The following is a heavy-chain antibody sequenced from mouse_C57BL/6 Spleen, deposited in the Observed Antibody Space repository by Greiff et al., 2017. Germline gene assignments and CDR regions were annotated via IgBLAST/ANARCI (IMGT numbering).Heavy chain of an antibody. CDR2: IYPGDGDT. Sequence: VQRVESGPELVKPGASVKISCKASGYAFSSSWMNWVKQRPGKGLEWIGRIYPGDGDTNYNGQFKGKATLTADKSSSTAYMHLSSLTSVDSAVYFFAIWGRDGYGDALAYWGQGTLVTVSA. D-gene: IGHD2-2*01. J-gene: IGHJ3*01. V-gene: IGHV1-82*01. CDR3: AIWGRDGYGDALAY. CDR1: GYAFSSSW.